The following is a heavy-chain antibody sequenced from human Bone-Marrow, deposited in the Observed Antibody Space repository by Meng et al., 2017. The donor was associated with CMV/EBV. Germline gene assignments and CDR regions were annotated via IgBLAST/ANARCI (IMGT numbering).Heavy chain of an antibody. J-gene: IGHJ6*01. CDR1: GFTFSSYA. CDR2: INPNSGGT. Sequence: GGSLRLSCAASGFTFSSYAMHWVRQAPGKGLEWVGWINPNSGGTNYAQKFQGRVTMTRDTSISTAYMELSRLRSDDTAVYYCARDLAYYYDSSGYFKLRYYYGMAVWGQGTTVTGYS. D-gene: IGHD3-22*01. V-gene: IGHV1-2*02. CDR3: ARDLAYYYDSSGYFKLRYYYGMAV.